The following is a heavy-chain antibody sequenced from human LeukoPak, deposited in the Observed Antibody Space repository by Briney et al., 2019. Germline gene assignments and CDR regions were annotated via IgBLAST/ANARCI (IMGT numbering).Heavy chain of an antibody. J-gene: IGHJ4*02. CDR3: ARVPPYSGSYF. D-gene: IGHD1-26*01. V-gene: IGHV1-2*06. Sequence: ASVKVSCKASGYTFTGYYMHWVRQAPGQGLVWMGRINPNSGGTNYAQKFQGRVTMTRDTSISTAYMELSRLRSDDMAVYYCARVPPYSGSYFWGQGTLVTVSS. CDR1: GYTFTGYY. CDR2: INPNSGGT.